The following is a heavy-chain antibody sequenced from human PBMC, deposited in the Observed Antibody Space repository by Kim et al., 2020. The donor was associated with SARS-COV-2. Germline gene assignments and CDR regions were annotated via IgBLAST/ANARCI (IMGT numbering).Heavy chain of an antibody. CDR2: INHSGST. V-gene: IGHV4-34*01. J-gene: IGHJ6*02. CDR3: ARPEAYYPRGYYYGMDV. D-gene: IGHD3-22*01. Sequence: SETLSLTCAVYGGSFSGYYWSWIRQPPGKGLEWIGEINHSGSTNYNPSLKSRVTISVDTSKNQFSLKLSSVTAADTAVYYCARPEAYYPRGYYYGMDVWGQGTTVTVSS. CDR1: GGSFSGYY.